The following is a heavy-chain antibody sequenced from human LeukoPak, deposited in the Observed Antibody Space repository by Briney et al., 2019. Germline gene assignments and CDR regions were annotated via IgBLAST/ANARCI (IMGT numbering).Heavy chain of an antibody. V-gene: IGHV4-31*03. D-gene: IGHD6-19*01. CDR3: ASPRSGQSFDI. Sequence: SETLSLTCTVSGGSISSGGYYWTWIRQHPGKGLEWIGYIYNSGTTYYNPSLESRVTISGDTSKNQFSLKLSSVTAADTAMYYCASPRSGQSFDIWGHGTMVTVSS. J-gene: IGHJ3*02. CDR1: GGSISSGGYY. CDR2: IYNSGTT.